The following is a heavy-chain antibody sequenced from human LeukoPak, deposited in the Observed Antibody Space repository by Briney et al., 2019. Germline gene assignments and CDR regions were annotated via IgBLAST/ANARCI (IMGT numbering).Heavy chain of an antibody. V-gene: IGHV5-10-1*01. CDR3: FGPFEF. D-gene: IGHD3-16*01. CDR1: GYSFTTYW. Sequence: GESLKISRKGSGYSFTTYWVFWVRQMPGKGLEWMGGIDPSDSYTSYSPSFLGHVTISADKSISTAYLQWSSLKASDTAMYYCFGPFEFWGQGTLVTVSS. J-gene: IGHJ4*02. CDR2: IDPSDSYT.